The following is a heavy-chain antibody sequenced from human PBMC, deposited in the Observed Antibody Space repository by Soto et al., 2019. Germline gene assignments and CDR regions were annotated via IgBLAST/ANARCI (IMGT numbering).Heavy chain of an antibody. CDR1: GYTFTSYD. CDR3: ARIRWRGPAWFDP. V-gene: IGHV1-8*01. CDR2: MNPNSGNT. D-gene: IGHD4-17*01. Sequence: QVQLVQSGAEVKKPGASVKVSCKASGYTFTSYDINWVRQATGQGLEWMGWMNPNSGNTGYAQKFQGRVTMTRNTFIRTADMEPSSLRSEAAAVYYCARIRWRGPAWFDPWGQGTLVSVSS. J-gene: IGHJ5*02.